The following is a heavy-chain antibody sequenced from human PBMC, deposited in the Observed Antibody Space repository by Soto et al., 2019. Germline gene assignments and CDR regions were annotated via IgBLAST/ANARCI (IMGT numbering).Heavy chain of an antibody. V-gene: IGHV1-18*01. Sequence: QVQLAQSAGEVKKPGASVKVSCKATGYTFIRYGIAWVRQAPGQGSGWMGWISPYNDHTVYAQKFQGRVTMTADTSTRTVYMNLRGLKSDDTAVYYCARGGYYDNSWGKLSHYGLDVWGQGTSVSVSS. CDR1: GYTFIRYG. CDR3: ARGGYYDNSWGKLSHYGLDV. CDR2: ISPYNDHT. J-gene: IGHJ6*02. D-gene: IGHD3-16*01.